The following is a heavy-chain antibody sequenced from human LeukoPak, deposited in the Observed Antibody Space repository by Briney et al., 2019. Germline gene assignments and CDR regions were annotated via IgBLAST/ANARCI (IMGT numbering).Heavy chain of an antibody. CDR1: GYTFTGYY. J-gene: IGHJ4*02. D-gene: IGHD6-13*01. CDR2: FNPDSGGT. CDR3: ARQQQLLDY. V-gene: IGHV1-2*02. Sequence: GASVKVSCKASGYTFTGYYMHWVRQAPGQGLEWMGWFNPDSGGTHYAQKFQGRVTMTRDTSISTAYMELNRLRSDDTAVYYCARQQQLLDYWGQGTLVTFSS.